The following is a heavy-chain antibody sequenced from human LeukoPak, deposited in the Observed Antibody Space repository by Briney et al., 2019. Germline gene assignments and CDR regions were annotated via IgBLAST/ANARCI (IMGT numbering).Heavy chain of an antibody. CDR1: GGSISSSNW. V-gene: IGHV4-4*02. Sequence: SGTLSLTCAVSGGSISSSNWWRWVRQPPGKGLEWIGEIYHSGSTNYNPSLKSRVTISVDKSKNQFSLKLSSVTAADTAVYYCARCQWLVRVYYFDYWGQGTLVTVSS. CDR3: ARCQWLVRVYYFDY. J-gene: IGHJ4*02. CDR2: IYHSGST. D-gene: IGHD6-19*01.